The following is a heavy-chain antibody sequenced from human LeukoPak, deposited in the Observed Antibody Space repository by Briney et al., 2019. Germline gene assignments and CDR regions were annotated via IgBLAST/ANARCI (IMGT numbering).Heavy chain of an antibody. J-gene: IGHJ5*02. CDR1: GYTFTGYY. D-gene: IGHD2-2*02. Sequence: ASVKVSCKASGYTFTGYYMHWVRQAPGQGLEWMGWINPNSGGTNYAQKIQGRVTMTRDTSISTAYMELSRLRSDDTAVYYCARWRRALIYCSSTSCYTGDWFDPRGQGTLVTVSS. CDR2: INPNSGGT. CDR3: ARWRRALIYCSSTSCYTGDWFDP. V-gene: IGHV1-2*02.